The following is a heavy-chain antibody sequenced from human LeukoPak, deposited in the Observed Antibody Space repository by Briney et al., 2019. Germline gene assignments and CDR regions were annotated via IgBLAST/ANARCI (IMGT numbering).Heavy chain of an antibody. CDR2: INPNSGGT. J-gene: IGHJ4*02. V-gene: IGHV1-2*02. CDR1: GYTFTCYY. CDR3: ARDTISGHFDY. D-gene: IGHD6-25*01. Sequence: ASVTVSCKASGYTFTCYYMHWVRQAPGQGLEWMGWINPNSGGTNYAQKFQGRVTMTRDTSISTAYMELSRLRSDDTAVYYCARDTISGHFDYWGQGTLVTVSS.